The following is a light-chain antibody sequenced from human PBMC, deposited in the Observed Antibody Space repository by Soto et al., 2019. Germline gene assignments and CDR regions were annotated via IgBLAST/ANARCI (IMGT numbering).Light chain of an antibody. CDR3: QQDNNSYPGT. CDR1: QSISSW. V-gene: IGKV1-5*01. J-gene: IGKJ1*01. CDR2: DAS. Sequence: DTQKDHSNYTLSXXLRDXLTIXXGXSQSISSWLAWYQQKPEKTPKLLIYDASGLERGVPSRFRSSRSGSEFTLTISTMPPNDFATNYCQQDNNSYPGTFGHGTEV.